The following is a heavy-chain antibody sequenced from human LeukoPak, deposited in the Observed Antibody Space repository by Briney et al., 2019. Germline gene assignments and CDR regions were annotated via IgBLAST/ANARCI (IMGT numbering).Heavy chain of an antibody. CDR2: IYYSGST. D-gene: IGHD6-19*01. CDR1: GGSISSSSYY. J-gene: IGHJ4*02. Sequence: PSETLSLTCTVSGGSISSSSYYWGWIRQPPGKGLEWIGSIYYSGSTYYNPSLKSRVTISVDTSKNQFSLKLSSVTAADTAVYYCAKHVRTSVWFFDYWGQGTLVTVSS. V-gene: IGHV4-39*07. CDR3: AKHVRTSVWFFDY.